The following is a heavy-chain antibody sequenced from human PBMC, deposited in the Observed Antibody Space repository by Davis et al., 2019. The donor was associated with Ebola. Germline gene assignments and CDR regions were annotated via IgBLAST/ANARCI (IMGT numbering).Heavy chain of an antibody. D-gene: IGHD3-10*01. V-gene: IGHV4-61*01. CDR1: GGSVSSGSYY. CDR2: IYYSGST. Sequence: MPSETLSLTCTVSGGSVSSGSYYWSWIRQPPGKGLEWIGYIYYSGSTNYNPSLKSRVTISVDTSKNQFSLKLSSVTAADTAVYYCARQPTYYYGSGSYYTQYYFDYWGQGTLVTVSS. CDR3: ARQPTYYYGSGSYYTQYYFDY. J-gene: IGHJ4*02.